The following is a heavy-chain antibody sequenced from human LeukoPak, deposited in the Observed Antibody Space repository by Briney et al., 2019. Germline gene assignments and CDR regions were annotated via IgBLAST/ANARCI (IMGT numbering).Heavy chain of an antibody. D-gene: IGHD1-1*01. CDR1: GYTFTSYV. CDR3: ARGHYGYNWNDGPYYGMDV. CDR2: MNLNSGNT. J-gene: IGHJ6*02. V-gene: IGHV1-8*01. Sequence: ASGKVSCKPSGYTFTSYVINWVGQATGQGRKWMGWMNLNSGNTGYAKKFQGRVTMTRNTSISTAYMELSSLRSEDTAVYYCARGHYGYNWNDGPYYGMDVWGQGTTVTVSS.